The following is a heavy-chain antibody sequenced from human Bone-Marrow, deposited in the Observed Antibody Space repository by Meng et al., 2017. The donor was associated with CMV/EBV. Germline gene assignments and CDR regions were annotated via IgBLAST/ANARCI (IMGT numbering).Heavy chain of an antibody. CDR2: LYYNGDT. CDR3: AQRIYIDSYYFDS. Sequence: PLQESGPGLVKPSETLSLTCTVSGGSISSNYYWGWIRPSPGKGLEWSGSLYYNGDTYYNPSLKSRVTLSVDTSKNQFSLKLNSVIAADTAVYYCAQRIYIDSYYFDSWGQGTLVTVSS. D-gene: IGHD2/OR15-2a*01. V-gene: IGHV4-39*07. CDR1: GGSISSNYY. J-gene: IGHJ4*02.